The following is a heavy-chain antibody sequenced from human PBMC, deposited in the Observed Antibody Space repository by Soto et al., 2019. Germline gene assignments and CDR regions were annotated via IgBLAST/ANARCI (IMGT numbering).Heavy chain of an antibody. V-gene: IGHV4-39*01. D-gene: IGHD2-8*01. J-gene: IGHJ4*02. Sequence: PSETLSLTCTVSGDSLRIRYRSWGFIRKLPGKGREWMGSIYYTGNTYYTPSLKSGASISVNMAKNEVSLRLRAVTVADTAFYYCLRVEMYAGEFTPNFDRWGQGALVTVSS. CDR1: GDSLRIRYRS. CDR2: IYYTGNT. CDR3: LRVEMYAGEFTPNFDR.